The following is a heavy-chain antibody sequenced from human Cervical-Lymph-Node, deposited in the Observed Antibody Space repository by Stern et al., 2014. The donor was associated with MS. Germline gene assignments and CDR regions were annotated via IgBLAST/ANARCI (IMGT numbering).Heavy chain of an antibody. D-gene: IGHD6-13*01. J-gene: IGHJ4*02. CDR1: GFTFSSSG. Sequence: QLVESGGGVVQPGRSLRLSCAASGFTFSSSGMHLVRQAPGKGLEWVAVISDDGRDKYYADSVKGRFTISRDRSKNTVYLQMDSLRLEDTAVYYCAKDRSHSWTFDYWGQGTLVTVSS. CDR3: AKDRSHSWTFDY. CDR2: ISDDGRDK. V-gene: IGHV3-30*18.